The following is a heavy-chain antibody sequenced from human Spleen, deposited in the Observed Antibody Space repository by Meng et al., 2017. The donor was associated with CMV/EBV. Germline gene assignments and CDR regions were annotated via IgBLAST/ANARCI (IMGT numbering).Heavy chain of an antibody. V-gene: IGHV1-18*01. J-gene: IGHJ6*02. CDR1: GYTFTSYG. Sequence: ASVKVSCKASGYTFTSYGISWVRQAPGQGLEWMGWISGYNGKTKYAQKFQGRVTMTTETSTTAAYMDLRSLRSDDTAVYYCARDSSLPPATLYDYYGMAVWGQGTTVTVSS. D-gene: IGHD2-2*01. CDR3: ARDSSLPPATLYDYYGMAV. CDR2: ISGYNGKT.